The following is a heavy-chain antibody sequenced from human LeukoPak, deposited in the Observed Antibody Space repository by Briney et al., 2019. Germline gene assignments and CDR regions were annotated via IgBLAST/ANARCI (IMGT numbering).Heavy chain of an antibody. CDR1: GFTFCSYA. V-gene: IGHV3-23*01. J-gene: IGHJ4*02. Sequence: GGSLRLFCAASGFTFCSYARSWLPQAPGKGLEGVSAISGSGGSTYYADSGKGRFTISRDNSKNTLYLQMNSLRAEDTAVYYCAKDLRGIAVAGTLIDYWGQGTLVTVSS. D-gene: IGHD6-19*01. CDR2: ISGSGGST. CDR3: AKDLRGIAVAGTLIDY.